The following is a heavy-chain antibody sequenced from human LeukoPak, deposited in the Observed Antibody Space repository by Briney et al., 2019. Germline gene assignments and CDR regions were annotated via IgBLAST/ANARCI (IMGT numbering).Heavy chain of an antibody. D-gene: IGHD3-16*02. CDR3: AKDPGELSFDY. CDR2: ISGSGGST. CDR1: GFTFSSYA. V-gene: IGHV3-23*01. J-gene: IGHJ4*02. Sequence: GGSLRLSCAASGFTFSSYAMSWVRQAPGKELEWVSAISGSGGSTYYADSVKGRFTISRGNSKNTLYLQMNSLRAEDTAVYYCAKDPGELSFDYWGQGTLVTVSS.